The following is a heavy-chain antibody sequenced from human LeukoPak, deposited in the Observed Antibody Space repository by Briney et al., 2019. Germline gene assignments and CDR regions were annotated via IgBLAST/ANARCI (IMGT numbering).Heavy chain of an antibody. J-gene: IGHJ4*02. CDR3: AKWGDYDVLTGYYVSDY. D-gene: IGHD3-9*01. Sequence: GGSLRLSCAASGFTFSNYAMSWVRQAPGKGLEWVSAITGSGGNTYYADSVKGRFTISRDNSKNTVFLQMNSQRAEDTAVYYCAKWGDYDVLTGYYVSDYWGQGTLVTVFS. CDR1: GFTFSNYA. CDR2: ITGSGGNT. V-gene: IGHV3-23*01.